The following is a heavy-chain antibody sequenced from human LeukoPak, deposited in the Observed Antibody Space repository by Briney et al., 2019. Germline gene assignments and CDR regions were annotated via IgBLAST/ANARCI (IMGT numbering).Heavy chain of an antibody. D-gene: IGHD2-2*01. CDR1: GFTFRSYW. Sequence: GGSLRLSCAASGFTFRSYWVTWVRQAPGKGLEWVANIKPDGSEKYYVDSVKGRFTISRDNAKNSLYLQMNSLRAEDTAVYYCARSYCSSTSCRVSDIWGQGTMVTVSS. CDR2: IKPDGSEK. CDR3: ARSYCSSTSCRVSDI. V-gene: IGHV3-7*01. J-gene: IGHJ3*02.